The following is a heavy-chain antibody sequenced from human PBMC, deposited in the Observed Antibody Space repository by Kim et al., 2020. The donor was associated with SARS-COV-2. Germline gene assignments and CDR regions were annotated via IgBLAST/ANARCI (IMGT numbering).Heavy chain of an antibody. Sequence: SETLSLTCAVYGGSFSGYYWSWIRQPPGKGLEWIGEINHSGSTNYNPSLKSRVTISVDTSKNQFSLKLSSVTAADTAVYYCARGRGSCYSARFCRSWFDPWGQGTLVTVSS. V-gene: IGHV4-34*01. J-gene: IGHJ5*02. D-gene: IGHD2-15*01. CDR2: INHSGST. CDR3: ARGRGSCYSARFCRSWFDP. CDR1: GGSFSGYY.